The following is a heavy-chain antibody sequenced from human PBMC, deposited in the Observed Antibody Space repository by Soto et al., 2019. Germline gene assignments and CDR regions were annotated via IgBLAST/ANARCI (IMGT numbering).Heavy chain of an antibody. Sequence: ASVKVSCKASGYTFTSYDINWVRQSTGQGLEWMGWMNPNSGNTGYAQKFQGRVTMTRNTSISTAYMELSSLRSEDTAVYYCARGLRGITIFVVVITPIYYYMDVWGKGTTVTV. CDR1: GYTFTSYD. CDR3: ARGLRGITIFVVVITPIYYYMDV. D-gene: IGHD3-3*01. CDR2: MNPNSGNT. V-gene: IGHV1-8*01. J-gene: IGHJ6*03.